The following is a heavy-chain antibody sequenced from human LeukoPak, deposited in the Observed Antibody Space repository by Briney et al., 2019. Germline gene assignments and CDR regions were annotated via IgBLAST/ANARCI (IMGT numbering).Heavy chain of an antibody. V-gene: IGHV3-53*01. J-gene: IGHJ4*02. CDR3: ARGSMFGAPDF. D-gene: IGHD3-16*01. CDR1: GVTVSSNY. CDR2: IYPGGTT. Sequence: PGGSLRLSCEVSGVTVSSNYMIWVRQAPGKGLEWLSIIYPGGTTHYAESVKGRFSISRDDSKNTLYFQMDNLGVDDTALYWCARGSMFGAPDFWGQGTRVTVSS.